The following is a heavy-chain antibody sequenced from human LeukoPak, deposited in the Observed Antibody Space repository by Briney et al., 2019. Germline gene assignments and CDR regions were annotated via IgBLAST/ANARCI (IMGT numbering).Heavy chain of an antibody. V-gene: IGHV4-34*01. Sequence: SETLSLTCAVYGGSFSGNYWSWIRQPPGKGLEWIGDINHSGTTNYSPSLKSRVTISVDTSKNQFSLKLSSVTAADTAVYSCARRAYSAAYWKHFDYWGQGTLVTVSS. J-gene: IGHJ4*02. D-gene: IGHD1-1*01. CDR2: INHSGTT. CDR3: ARRAYSAAYWKHFDY. CDR1: GGSFSGNY.